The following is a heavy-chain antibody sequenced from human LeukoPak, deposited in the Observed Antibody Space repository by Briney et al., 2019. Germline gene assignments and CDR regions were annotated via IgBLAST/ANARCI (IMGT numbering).Heavy chain of an antibody. V-gene: IGHV4-59*01. Sequence: PSETLSLTCTVSGGSISSYCWSWIRQPPGKGLEWIGYIYYSGSTNYNPSLKSRVTISVDTSKNQFSLKLGSVTAADTAVYYCARGTYGSGSYLPSYYFDYWGQGTLVTVSS. D-gene: IGHD3-10*01. J-gene: IGHJ4*02. CDR2: IYYSGST. CDR3: ARGTYGSGSYLPSYYFDY. CDR1: GGSISSYC.